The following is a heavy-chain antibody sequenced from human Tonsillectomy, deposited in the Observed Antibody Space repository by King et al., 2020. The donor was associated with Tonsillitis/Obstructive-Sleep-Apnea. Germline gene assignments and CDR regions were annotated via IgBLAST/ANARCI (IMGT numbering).Heavy chain of an antibody. CDR2: ISYNGSNQ. Sequence: VQLVESGGGVVKPGRSLRLSCAASGFTFSGNAMNWVRQAPGKGLEWVAVISYNGSNQYYADSVKGRFTIFRDTSKNTLYLQMNSLRAEDTAIYYCARDYNWNYILDYWGQGTRVTVSS. J-gene: IGHJ4*02. CDR3: ARDYNWNYILDY. CDR1: GFTFSGNA. D-gene: IGHD1-7*01. V-gene: IGHV3-30*01.